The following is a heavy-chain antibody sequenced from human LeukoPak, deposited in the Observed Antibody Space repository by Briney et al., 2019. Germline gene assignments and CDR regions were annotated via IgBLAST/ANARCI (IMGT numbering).Heavy chain of an antibody. J-gene: IGHJ4*02. CDR2: IKSKTDGGTT. CDR3: TRNPTDNEYSSSTPNDY. CDR1: GFTFSSHW. Sequence: TGGSLRLSCAASGFTFSSHWMSWVRQAPGKGLEWVGRIKSKTDGGTTDYAAPVKGRFTISRDDSKNTAYLQMNSLKTEDTAVYYCTRNPTDNEYSSSTPNDYWGQGTLVTVSS. D-gene: IGHD6-6*01. V-gene: IGHV3-15*01.